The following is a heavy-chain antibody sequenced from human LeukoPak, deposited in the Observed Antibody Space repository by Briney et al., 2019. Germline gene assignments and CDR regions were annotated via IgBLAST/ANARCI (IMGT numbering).Heavy chain of an antibody. CDR1: GGSISSYY. D-gene: IGHD4-11*01. CDR3: ARDAYNNYGAGNWFDP. Sequence: SETLSLTCTVSGGSISSYYWSWIRQPPGKGLEWIGYIYYSGSTNYNPSLKSRVTISVDTSKNQFSLKLSSVTAADTAVYYCARDAYNNYGAGNWFDPWGQGTLVTVSS. CDR2: IYYSGST. J-gene: IGHJ5*02. V-gene: IGHV4-59*12.